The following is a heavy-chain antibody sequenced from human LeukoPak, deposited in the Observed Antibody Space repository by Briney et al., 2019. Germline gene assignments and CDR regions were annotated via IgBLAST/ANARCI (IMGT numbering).Heavy chain of an antibody. CDR1: GFTFSSYS. J-gene: IGHJ6*03. D-gene: IGHD5-12*01. CDR3: VSGYDNYYYYYYMDV. Sequence: PGGSLRLSCAASGFTFSSYSMHWVRQAPGKGLEWVSRINSDSSSTNYADSVKGRFTISRDNAKNTLYLQMNSLRAEDTAVYYCVSGYDNYYYYYYMDVGAKGTAHSVSS. CDR2: INSDSSST. V-gene: IGHV3-74*01.